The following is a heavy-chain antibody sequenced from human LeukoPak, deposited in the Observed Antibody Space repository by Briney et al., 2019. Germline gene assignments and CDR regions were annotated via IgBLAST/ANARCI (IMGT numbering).Heavy chain of an antibody. D-gene: IGHD6-13*01. CDR2: ISAYNGNT. CDR3: ARDKSIAAAGPPDAFDI. V-gene: IGHV1-18*01. Sequence: ASVKVSCKASGYTFTSYGISWVRQAPGQGLEWMGWISAYNGNTNYAQKLQGRVTMTTDTSTSTAYMELRSLRSDDTAVYYCARDKSIAAAGPPDAFDIWGQGTMVTVSS. CDR1: GYTFTSYG. J-gene: IGHJ3*02.